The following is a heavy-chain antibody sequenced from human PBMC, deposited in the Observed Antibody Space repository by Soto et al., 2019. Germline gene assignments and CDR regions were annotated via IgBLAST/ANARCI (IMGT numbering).Heavy chain of an antibody. D-gene: IGHD3-22*01. Sequence: PGGSLRLSCVASESSFSNLWMTWVRQASGKGLEFLATINPDGSETYYVESVKGRFTISRDNAKNSVSLHMNSLGVEDTAVYYCARGPYYYDSSGPWGYFDLWGRGTLVTVS. CDR3: ARGPYYYDSSGPWGYFDL. CDR1: ESSFSNLW. V-gene: IGHV3-7*01. CDR2: INPDGSET. J-gene: IGHJ2*01.